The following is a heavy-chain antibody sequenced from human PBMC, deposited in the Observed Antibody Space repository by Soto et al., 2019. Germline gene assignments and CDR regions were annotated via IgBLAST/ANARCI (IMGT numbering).Heavy chain of an antibody. Sequence: GGSLRLSCAASGFTFSDYYMSWIRQAPGKGLEYISYISSSSGSTNYADSVKGRFTISRDNAKDSLYLQMSSLRAEDTAVYYCARDRGGYDRLYYYHGMDVWGQGTTVTVSS. CDR2: ISSSSGST. D-gene: IGHD5-12*01. CDR1: GFTFSDYY. J-gene: IGHJ6*02. CDR3: ARDRGGYDRLYYYHGMDV. V-gene: IGHV3-11*06.